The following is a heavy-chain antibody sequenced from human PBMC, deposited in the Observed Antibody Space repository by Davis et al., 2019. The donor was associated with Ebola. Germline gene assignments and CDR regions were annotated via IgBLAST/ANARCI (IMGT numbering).Heavy chain of an antibody. V-gene: IGHV1-18*01. Sequence: ASVKVSCKVSGYILTELSIHWVRQAPGQGLEWMGWINPHNGNTNYAQNVQGRVTMTTDTSTSTAYMEVGSLRSDDTAVYYCARAQFPTTSDHWGQGTLVTVSS. CDR2: INPHNGNT. D-gene: IGHD1-1*01. CDR1: GYILTELS. CDR3: ARAQFPTTSDH. J-gene: IGHJ4*02.